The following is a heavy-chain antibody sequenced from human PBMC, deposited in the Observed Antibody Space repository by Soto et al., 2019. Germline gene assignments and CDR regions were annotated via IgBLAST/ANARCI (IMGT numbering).Heavy chain of an antibody. Sequence: AASVKVSCKASGGTFSSYAISWVRQAPGQGLEWMGGIIPIFGTANYAQKFQGRVTITADESTSTAYMELSSLRSEDTAVYYCARDLYSFSYYYYGMDVWGQGTTVTVSS. V-gene: IGHV1-69*13. CDR1: GGTFSSYA. D-gene: IGHD1-26*01. CDR3: ARDLYSFSYYYYGMDV. CDR2: IIPIFGTA. J-gene: IGHJ6*02.